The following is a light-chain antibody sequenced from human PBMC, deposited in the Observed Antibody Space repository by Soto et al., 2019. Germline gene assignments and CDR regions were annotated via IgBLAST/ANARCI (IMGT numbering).Light chain of an antibody. CDR2: AAS. Sequence: IQLTQSPAPLSASPSVRSTITCVASQDIAIYLAWYQQKPVEAPKLLIYAASTLYGGVPSRFSGSGSGTDFALTITGLQAEDFATYYCQQLSRYPFTFGGGTKVDIK. CDR1: QDIAIY. V-gene: IGKV1-9*01. J-gene: IGKJ4*01. CDR3: QQLSRYPFT.